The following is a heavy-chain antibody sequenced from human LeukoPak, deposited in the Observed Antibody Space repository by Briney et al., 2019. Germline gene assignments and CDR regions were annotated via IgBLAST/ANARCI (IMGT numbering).Heavy chain of an antibody. CDR2: IRFDGSDE. CDR1: GFTFSSSG. CDR3: ANRPPKTTAAGTSHDFHY. V-gene: IGHV3-30*02. D-gene: IGHD6-13*01. J-gene: IGHJ4*02. Sequence: GGSLRLSCAASGFTFSSSGMHWVRQAPGKGLEWVAFIRFDGSDEYYRDSVKGRFTISRDNSKNTLYLQMNSLRTEDTAVYYFANRPPKTTAAGTSHDFHYWGQGTLVTVSS.